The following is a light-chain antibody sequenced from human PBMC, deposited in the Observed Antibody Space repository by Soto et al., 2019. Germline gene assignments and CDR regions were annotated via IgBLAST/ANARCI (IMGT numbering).Light chain of an antibody. J-gene: IGKJ5*01. CDR3: QQYNNWPIT. Sequence: EIVMTQSPATLSVSPGERATLSCRASQNILSNLAWYQQKPGQAPRLLIYAASTRATGIPARFSGSGSGTEFTLTISSLQSEDFEIYYCQQYNNWPITFGQGTRLEIK. V-gene: IGKV3-15*01. CDR1: QNILSN. CDR2: AAS.